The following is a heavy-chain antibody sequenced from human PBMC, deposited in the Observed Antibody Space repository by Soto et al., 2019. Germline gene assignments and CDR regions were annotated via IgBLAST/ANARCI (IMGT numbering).Heavy chain of an antibody. CDR3: ARGGGSDYYGMDV. CDR2: IIPILGIA. CDR1: GGTFSSYT. D-gene: IGHD2-15*01. Sequence: QVQLVQSGAEVKKPGSSVKVSCKASGGTFSSYTISWVRQAPGQGLEWMGRIIPILGIANYAQKFQGRVSITADKSTSTAYMGLSSLRSEDTAVYYCARGGGSDYYGMDVWGQGTTVTVSS. J-gene: IGHJ6*02. V-gene: IGHV1-69*02.